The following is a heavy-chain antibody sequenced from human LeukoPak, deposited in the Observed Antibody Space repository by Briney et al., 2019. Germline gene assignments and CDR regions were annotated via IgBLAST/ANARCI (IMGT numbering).Heavy chain of an antibody. CDR1: GGTFSSYA. V-gene: IGHV1-69*05. CDR3: ARGVARVTTYFDY. Sequence: ASVKVSCKASGGTFSSYAISWVRQAPGRGLEWMGRIIPIFGTANYAQKFQGRVTITTDESTSTAYMELSSLRSEDTAVYYCARGVARVTTYFDYWGQGTLVTVSS. D-gene: IGHD4-17*01. CDR2: IIPIFGTA. J-gene: IGHJ4*02.